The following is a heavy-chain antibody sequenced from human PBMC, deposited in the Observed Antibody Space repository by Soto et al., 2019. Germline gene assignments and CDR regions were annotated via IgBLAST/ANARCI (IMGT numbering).Heavy chain of an antibody. CDR3: SRENWFQDY. CDR1: GFTFSVYY. Sequence: EVQLVESGGGLVQPGGSLRLSCAASGFTFSVYYMTWVRQAPGKGLEWVASIKNDGSEQYYVDSVKGRFTISRDNAKNSVSLHMHSLRAGDTALYYCSRENWFQDYWGQGTLVTVSS. J-gene: IGHJ4*02. D-gene: IGHD3-10*01. CDR2: IKNDGSEQ. V-gene: IGHV3-7*03.